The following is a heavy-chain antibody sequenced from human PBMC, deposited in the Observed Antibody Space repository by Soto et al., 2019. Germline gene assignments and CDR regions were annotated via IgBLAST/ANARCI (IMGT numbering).Heavy chain of an antibody. V-gene: IGHV3-30*18. CDR1: GFTFSSYG. J-gene: IGHJ3*02. Sequence: PGGSLRLSCAASGFTFSSYGMHWVRQAPGKGLEWVAFISYDGSNKYYADSVKGRFTISRDNSKNTLYLQMNSLRAEDTAVYYCAKFWSGYYGSGSYLNFLDAFDIWGQGTMVTVSS. D-gene: IGHD3-10*01. CDR3: AKFWSGYYGSGSYLNFLDAFDI. CDR2: ISYDGSNK.